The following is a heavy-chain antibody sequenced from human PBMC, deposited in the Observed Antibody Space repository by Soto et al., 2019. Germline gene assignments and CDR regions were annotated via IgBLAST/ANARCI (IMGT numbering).Heavy chain of an antibody. CDR2: IYWDDDK. CDR3: ARRPGINFYCGMDV. Sequence: QITLKESGPTLVKPTQTLTLTRTFSGFSLSTTGGGVGWIRQPPEKALEWLALIYWDDDKRYSPSLKSRLTITKDTSKNQVVLIMTNMDPVDTATYYCARRPGINFYCGMDVWGQGTTVTVSS. V-gene: IGHV2-5*02. CDR1: GFSLSTTGGG. J-gene: IGHJ6*02.